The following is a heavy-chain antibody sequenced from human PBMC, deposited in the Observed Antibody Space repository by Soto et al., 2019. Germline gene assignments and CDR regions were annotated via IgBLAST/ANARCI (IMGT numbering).Heavy chain of an antibody. CDR1: GFTFSNAW. V-gene: IGHV3-15*01. CDR3: TTDATVTTLVGNYMDV. J-gene: IGHJ6*03. CDR2: IKSKTDGGTT. D-gene: IGHD4-4*01. Sequence: PGGSLRLSCAASGFTFSNAWMSWVRQAPGKGLEWVGRIKSKTDGGTTDYAAPVKGRFTISRDDSKNTLYLQMNSLKTEDTAVYYCTTDATVTTLVGNYMDVWGKGTTVTVSS.